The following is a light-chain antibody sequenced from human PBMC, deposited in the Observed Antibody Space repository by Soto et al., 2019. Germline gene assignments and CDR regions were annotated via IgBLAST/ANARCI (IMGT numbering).Light chain of an antibody. Sequence: DIVMTQSPDSLAVSLGERATINCKSSQTVLSSSNNLKYLAWYQQKPEQPPKLLIYWASTRDSGVPDRFSGSGSGTDFTLTISNLQAEDVAVYYCQQYYITPRTFGPGTKVDIK. CDR3: QQYYITPRT. CDR2: WAS. J-gene: IGKJ3*01. V-gene: IGKV4-1*01. CDR1: QTVLSSSNNLKY.